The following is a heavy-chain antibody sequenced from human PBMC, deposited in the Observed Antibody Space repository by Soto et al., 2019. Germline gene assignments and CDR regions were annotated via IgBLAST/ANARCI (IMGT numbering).Heavy chain of an antibody. J-gene: IGHJ6*02. CDR3: AKPSCTWFGEFYGIDV. D-gene: IGHD3-10*01. CDR2: ISYDGSYR. V-gene: IGHV3-30*18. Sequence: QVQLVESGGGVVQPGRSLRLSCAASGFTFSTYAMHWVRQAPGKGLEWVADISYDGSYRHYADSLKGRFTISRDNSKNTLYLLMNSLRAEDTAVYYCAKPSCTWFGEFYGIDVWGQGTTVTVSS. CDR1: GFTFSTYA.